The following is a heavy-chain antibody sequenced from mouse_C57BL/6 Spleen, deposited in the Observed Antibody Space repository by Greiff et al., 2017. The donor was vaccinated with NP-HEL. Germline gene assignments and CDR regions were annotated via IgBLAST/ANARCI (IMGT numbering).Heavy chain of an antibody. Sequence: EVQLQQSGPELVKPGASVKIPCKASGYTFTDYNMDWVKQSHGKSLEWIGDINPNNGGTIYNQKFKGKATLTVDKSSSTAYMELRSLKSEDTAVYYCARRGYYGSSYVGAMDYWGQGTSVTVSS. J-gene: IGHJ4*01. CDR3: ARRGYYGSSYVGAMDY. CDR1: GYTFTDYN. D-gene: IGHD1-1*01. CDR2: INPNNGGT. V-gene: IGHV1-18*01.